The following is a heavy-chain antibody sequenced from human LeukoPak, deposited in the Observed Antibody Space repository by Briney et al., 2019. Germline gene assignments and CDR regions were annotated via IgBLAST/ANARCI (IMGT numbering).Heavy chain of an antibody. CDR1: GYSFTSYW. Sequence: GESLKISCKGSGYSFTSYWIGWVRQMPGKGLEWMGIIYPGDSDTRYSPSFQGQVTISADKSISTAYLQWSSLKASDTAMYYCARAYCGGDCYSIVMDYRGQGTLVTVSS. CDR2: IYPGDSDT. D-gene: IGHD2-21*02. CDR3: ARAYCGGDCYSIVMDY. V-gene: IGHV5-51*01. J-gene: IGHJ4*02.